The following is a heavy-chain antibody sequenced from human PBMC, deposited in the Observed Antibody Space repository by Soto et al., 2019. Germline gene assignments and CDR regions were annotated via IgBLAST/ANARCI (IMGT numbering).Heavy chain of an antibody. CDR3: ARAESNPMTPYYYYYGMDV. CDR2: ISSSGSTI. Sequence: QVQLVESGGGLVKPGGSLRLSCAASGFTFSDYYMSWIRQAPGKGLEWVSYISSSGSTIYYADSVKGRFTISRDNAKYSLYLQMNSLRAEDTAVYYCARAESNPMTPYYYYYGMDVWGQGTTVTVSS. D-gene: IGHD4-4*01. CDR1: GFTFSDYY. J-gene: IGHJ6*02. V-gene: IGHV3-11*01.